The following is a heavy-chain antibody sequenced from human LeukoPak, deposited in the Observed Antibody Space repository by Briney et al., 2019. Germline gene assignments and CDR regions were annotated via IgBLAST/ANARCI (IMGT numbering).Heavy chain of an antibody. Sequence: GGSLRLSCAASGFTFDDYCMSCDRPAPGKGLEWVSGINWNGASTGYADSVKGRFTISRGNAKNSLYLQMNSLRGEDTALYCCARDLGIAAGIPSGGWFDPWGQGTLVTVSS. V-gene: IGHV3-20*04. CDR1: GFTFDDYC. D-gene: IGHD6-13*01. CDR3: ARDLGIAAGIPSGGWFDP. CDR2: INWNGAST. J-gene: IGHJ5*02.